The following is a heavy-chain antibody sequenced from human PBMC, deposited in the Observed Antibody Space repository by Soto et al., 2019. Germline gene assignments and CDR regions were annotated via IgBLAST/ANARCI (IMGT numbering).Heavy chain of an antibody. CDR2: IYDTGTTSGST. V-gene: IGHV4-59*01. CDR1: GGSISGDF. CDR3: ARGGGSNSLPGY. D-gene: IGHD4-4*01. J-gene: IGHJ4*02. Sequence: QVQLQESGPGLVKPSETLSLTCTVSGGSISGDFWTWIRQPPGKGLEWIGYIYDTGTTSGSTNYNPSLKSRVTISLDTSKNRFSLKLRSVSAADTAVYYCARGGGSNSLPGYWGQGTLVTVSS.